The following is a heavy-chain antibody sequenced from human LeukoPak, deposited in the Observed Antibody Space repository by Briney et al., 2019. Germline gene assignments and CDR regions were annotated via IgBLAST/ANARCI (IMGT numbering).Heavy chain of an antibody. D-gene: IGHD3-22*01. J-gene: IGHJ3*02. CDR3: AKDAQTYYYDSSGYYRADAFDI. Sequence: GGSLRLSCAASGFTFSSYAMSWVRQAPGKGLEWVSVISGSGGSTYYADSVKGRFTISRDNSKNTLYLQMNSLRAEDTAVYYCAKDAQTYYYDSSGYYRADAFDIWGQGTMVTVSS. V-gene: IGHV3-23*01. CDR1: GFTFSSYA. CDR2: ISGSGGST.